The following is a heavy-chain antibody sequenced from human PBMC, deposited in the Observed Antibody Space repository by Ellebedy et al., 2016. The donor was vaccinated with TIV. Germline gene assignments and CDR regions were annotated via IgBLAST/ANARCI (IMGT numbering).Heavy chain of an antibody. V-gene: IGHV3-30-3*01. D-gene: IGHD1-14*01. Sequence: GGSLRLSCAASGFTFSSFAMHWVRQAPGKGLEWVAVISYDGSHKYYADSVKGRFTISRDNSKNTLYLQMNSLRAEDTAVYYCTGGPYTFDIWGQGTMVTVSS. CDR3: TGGPYTFDI. CDR1: GFTFSSFA. J-gene: IGHJ3*02. CDR2: ISYDGSHK.